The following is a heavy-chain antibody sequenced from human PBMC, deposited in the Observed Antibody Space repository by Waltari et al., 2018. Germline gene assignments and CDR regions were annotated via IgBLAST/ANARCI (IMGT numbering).Heavy chain of an antibody. CDR3: ARDPAFGAFDF. J-gene: IGHJ3*01. Sequence: EVQLLESGGGLVQPGGSLRLSCAASGFSFSGSWMTWVRQAPGKGLEWVAEINSDGGGEYYVDSVNGRFTISRDNTKNSLYLQMNSLGPDDTAVYFCARDPAFGAFDFWGQGTVVTVSS. CDR1: GFSFSGSW. V-gene: IGHV3-7*01. D-gene: IGHD3-10*01. CDR2: INSDGGGE.